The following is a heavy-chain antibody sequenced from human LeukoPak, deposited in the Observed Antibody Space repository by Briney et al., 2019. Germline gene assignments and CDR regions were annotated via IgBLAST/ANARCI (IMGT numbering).Heavy chain of an antibody. CDR3: ASGLFATPYYFDY. CDR1: GGSISSSSYY. J-gene: IGHJ4*02. D-gene: IGHD3-16*01. CDR2: IYYSGST. V-gene: IGHV4-39*07. Sequence: SETLSLTCTVSGGSISSSSYYWGWIRQPPGKGLEWIGSIYYSGSTYYNPSLKSRLTISVDTSKNQFSLKLSSVTAADTAVYYCASGLFATPYYFDYWGQGTLVTVSS.